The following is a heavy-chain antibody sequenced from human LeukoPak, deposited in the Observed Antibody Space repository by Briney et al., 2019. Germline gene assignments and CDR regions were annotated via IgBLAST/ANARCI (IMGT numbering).Heavy chain of an antibody. CDR1: GGSISSYY. V-gene: IGHV4-59*01. J-gene: IGHJ5*02. CDR3: ARESAGLSYYYDSSGYGRWFDP. D-gene: IGHD3-22*01. CDR2: IYYRGST. Sequence: KASETLSLTCTVSGGSISSYYWSWIRQPPGKGLEWIGYIYYRGSTNYNPSRKTRVTIYVAPSRNQFYLKLSSVTAADTAVYYCARESAGLSYYYDSSGYGRWFDPWGQGTLVTVSS.